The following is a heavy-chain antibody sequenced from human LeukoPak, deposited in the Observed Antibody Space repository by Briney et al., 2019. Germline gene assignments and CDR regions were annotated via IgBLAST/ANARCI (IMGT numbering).Heavy chain of an antibody. CDR3: AKEKDSSSNAFDI. Sequence: PGRSLRLSCAASGFTFDDYAMHWVRQAPGKGLEWVSGISWNSGSIGYADSVKGRFTISRDNAKNSLYLQMNSLRAEDTALYYCAKEKDSSSNAFDIWGQGTMVTVPS. CDR2: ISWNSGSI. V-gene: IGHV3-9*01. CDR1: GFTFDDYA. J-gene: IGHJ3*02. D-gene: IGHD6-13*01.